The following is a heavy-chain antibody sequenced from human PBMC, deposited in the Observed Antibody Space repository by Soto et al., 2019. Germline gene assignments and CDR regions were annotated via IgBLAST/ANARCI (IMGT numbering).Heavy chain of an antibody. V-gene: IGHV3-11*01. J-gene: IGHJ3*02. CDR1: RLAYSYYY. Sequence: GGSLRLSCAASRLAYSYYYMSWIRQAPGKGLEWVSYISSTGRTIYYADSVRGRFTISRDDAKNSLYLQMNSLRAEDTAVYYCASSYGGNAHFAFDTWGQGTMVTVSS. CDR2: ISSTGRTI. CDR3: ASSYGGNAHFAFDT. D-gene: IGHD4-17*01.